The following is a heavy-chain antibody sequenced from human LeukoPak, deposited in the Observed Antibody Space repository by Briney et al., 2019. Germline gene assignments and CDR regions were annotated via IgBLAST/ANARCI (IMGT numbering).Heavy chain of an antibody. CDR1: GFTFSSYD. J-gene: IGHJ3*02. CDR3: ARAGIVRRPGRYYYDGSGYQDAFDI. CDR2: IGTAGDT. D-gene: IGHD3-22*01. Sequence: PGGSLRLSCAASGFTFSSYDMHWVRQATGKGLEWVSAIGTAGDTYYPGSVKGRFTISRENAKNSLYLQMNSLRAGDTAVYYCARAGIVRRPGRYYYDGSGYQDAFDIWGQGTMVTVSS. V-gene: IGHV3-13*01.